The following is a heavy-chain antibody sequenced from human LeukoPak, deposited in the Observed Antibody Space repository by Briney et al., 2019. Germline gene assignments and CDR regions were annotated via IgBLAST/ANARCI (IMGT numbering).Heavy chain of an antibody. D-gene: IGHD3-3*01. CDR2: ISSTSSYI. V-gene: IGHV3-21*01. J-gene: IGHJ3*02. CDR3: ARDMAFGALDI. Sequence: GGSLRLSCAASGFTFSSYFMNWVRQAPGKGLEWVSAISSTSSYIYYADSVKGRFTISRDNAQNSLYLQMNSLRAEDTAVYYCARDMAFGALDIWGQGTMVTVSS. CDR1: GFTFSSYF.